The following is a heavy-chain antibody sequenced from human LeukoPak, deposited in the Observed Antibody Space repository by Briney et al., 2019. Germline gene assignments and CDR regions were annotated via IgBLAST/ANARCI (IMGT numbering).Heavy chain of an antibody. CDR2: IYTSGST. CDR3: ARAVGSGSFQTYYYYMDV. Sequence: SETLSLTCTVSGGSISSYYWSWIRQPAGKGLEWIGRIYTSGSTNYNPSLKSRVTMSVDTSKNQFSLKLSSVTAADTAVYYCARAVGSGSFQTYYYYMDVWGIGATVTVSS. CDR1: GGSISSYY. J-gene: IGHJ6*03. V-gene: IGHV4-4*07. D-gene: IGHD3-10*01.